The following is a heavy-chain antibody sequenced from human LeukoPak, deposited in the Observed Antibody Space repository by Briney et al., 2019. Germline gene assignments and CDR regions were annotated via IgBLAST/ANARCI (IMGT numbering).Heavy chain of an antibody. J-gene: IGHJ4*02. V-gene: IGHV3-74*01. D-gene: IGHD1-7*01. Sequence: AGSLRLTCAASGFTFSSYWMHWVRQAPGMGLVWVSRISGDGSSTSYADSVKGRFTISRDNAKNTLYLQMNSLRAEDTAVYYCARDPNYGGWGQGTLVTVSS. CDR1: GFTFSSYW. CDR3: ARDPNYGG. CDR2: ISGDGSST.